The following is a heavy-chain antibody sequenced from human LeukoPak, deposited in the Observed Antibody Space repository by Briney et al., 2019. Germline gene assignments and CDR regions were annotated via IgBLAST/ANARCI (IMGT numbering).Heavy chain of an antibody. V-gene: IGHV3-23*01. CDR3: AKATMVRGVIIDY. D-gene: IGHD3-10*01. J-gene: IGHJ4*02. Sequence: GGSLRLSCAASGFTFSNYGMEWVRQAPGKGLEWVSAISGSGGSTYYADSVKGRFTISRDNSKNTLYLQMNSLRAEDTAVYYCAKATMVRGVIIDYWGQGTLVTVSS. CDR2: ISGSGGST. CDR1: GFTFSNYG.